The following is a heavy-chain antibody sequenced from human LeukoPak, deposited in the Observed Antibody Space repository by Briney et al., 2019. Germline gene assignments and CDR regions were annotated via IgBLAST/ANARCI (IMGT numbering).Heavy chain of an antibody. J-gene: IGHJ4*02. CDR2: ISRSGSTI. V-gene: IGHV3-48*03. Sequence: GGSLRLSCAASGFTFSSYEMNWVRQAPGKGLEWVSYISRSGSTIYYADSVKGRFTISRDNAKNSLYLQMNSLRAEDTAVYYCARGKGPFDYWGQGTPVTVSS. CDR1: GFTFSSYE. CDR3: ARGKGPFDY.